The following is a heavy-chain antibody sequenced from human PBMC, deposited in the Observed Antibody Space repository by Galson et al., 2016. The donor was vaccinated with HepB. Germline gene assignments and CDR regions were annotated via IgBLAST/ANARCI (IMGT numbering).Heavy chain of an antibody. D-gene: IGHD3-10*01. CDR1: GFTFTNYA. Sequence: SLRLSCAASGFTFTNYAMTWVRQAPGKGLQWVSGISGSINDTYYADSVKGRFIISRDDSKNTLYLQMHSLRAEDTALYYCAKLPSRYYGSGAGYGMDIWGQGTTVTVSS. CDR2: ISGSINDT. CDR3: AKLPSRYYGSGAGYGMDI. J-gene: IGHJ6*02. V-gene: IGHV3-23*01.